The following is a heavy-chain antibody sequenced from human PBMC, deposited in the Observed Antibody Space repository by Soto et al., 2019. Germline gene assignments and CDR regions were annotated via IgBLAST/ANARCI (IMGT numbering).Heavy chain of an antibody. CDR1: GGTFSSYA. J-gene: IGHJ4*02. CDR3: AGRAYGGPLDY. D-gene: IGHD5-12*01. CDR2: IIPIFGTA. V-gene: IGHV1-69*13. Sequence: GASVKVSCKASGGTFSSYAISWVRQAPGQGLEWMGGIIPIFGTANYAQKFQGRVTITADESTSTAYMELSSLRSEDTAVYYCAGRAYGGPLDYWGQGTLVTVSS.